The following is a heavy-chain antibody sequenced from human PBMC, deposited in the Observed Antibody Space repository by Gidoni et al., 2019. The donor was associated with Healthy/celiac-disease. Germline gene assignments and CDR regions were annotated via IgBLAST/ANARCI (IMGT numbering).Heavy chain of an antibody. CDR2: IYYCGST. J-gene: IGHJ4*02. V-gene: IGHV4-39*07. Sequence: QLQLQESGPRLVKPSEPLSLTCTFSGGSISSSSYYWGWIRQPLGKELEWIGSIYYCGSTYYNPSLKSRVTISVDTSKNPFPLKLSYVNAADTAVYYCARDRAPFGEEAGFDYWGQGTLVTVSA. D-gene: IGHD3-10*01. CDR1: GGSISSSSYY. CDR3: ARDRAPFGEEAGFDY.